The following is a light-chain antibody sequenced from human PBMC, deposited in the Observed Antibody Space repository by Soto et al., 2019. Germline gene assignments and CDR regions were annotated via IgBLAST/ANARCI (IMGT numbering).Light chain of an antibody. V-gene: IGLV2-14*01. Sequence: QSALTRHASVSGSPGQSITIFCTGSSSDVGGYNFVSWYQQHPGKAPKLMIYEVSKRPSGVSNRFSGSKSGNTASLTISGLQAEDEADYYCTSYSTSNSYVFGAGTKLTVL. CDR3: TSYSTSNSYV. CDR2: EVS. J-gene: IGLJ1*01. CDR1: SSDVGGYNF.